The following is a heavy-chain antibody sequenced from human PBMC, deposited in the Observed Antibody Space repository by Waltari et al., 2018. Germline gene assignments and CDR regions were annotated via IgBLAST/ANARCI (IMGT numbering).Heavy chain of an antibody. CDR2: MSYSGNS. D-gene: IGHD3-10*01. Sequence: QVHLQESGPGLVKPSETLSLTCTVSGSSTSLFSWAWIRQPPGKRLEWIGHMSYSGNSKDNPSLTSRVKISLDKSRDQVTLTLASVNAADTAMYYCARDTGGWYFDVWGRGTPVTVSS. J-gene: IGHJ2*01. V-gene: IGHV4-59*01. CDR3: ARDTGGWYFDV. CDR1: GSSTSLFS.